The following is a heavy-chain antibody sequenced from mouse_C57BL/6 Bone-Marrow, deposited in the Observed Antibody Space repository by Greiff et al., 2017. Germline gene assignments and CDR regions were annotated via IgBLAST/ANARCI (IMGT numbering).Heavy chain of an antibody. Sequence: EVQLQQSGAELVKPGASVKLSCTASGFNIKDYYIHWVKQRTEQGLECIGRIDPEDGETKYAPQFQDKATITADTSSNTAYLQLSSLTSEDTAVYYCTRSLIYYGTNYWGQGTTLTVSS. CDR1: GFNIKDYY. CDR2: IDPEDGET. D-gene: IGHD1-1*01. J-gene: IGHJ2*01. CDR3: TRSLIYYGTNY. V-gene: IGHV14-2*01.